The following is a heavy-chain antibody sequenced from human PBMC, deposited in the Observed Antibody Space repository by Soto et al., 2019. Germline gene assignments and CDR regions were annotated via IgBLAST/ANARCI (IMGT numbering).Heavy chain of an antibody. CDR2: ISYDGSNK. V-gene: IGHV3-30-3*01. J-gene: IGHJ4*02. CDR3: ARDPVLAFVAAYYFDY. CDR1: GFTFSSYA. D-gene: IGHD6-19*01. Sequence: QVQLVESGGGVVQPGRSLRLSCAASGFTFSSYAMHWVRQAPGKGLKWVAVISYDGSNKYYADSVKGRFTISRDNSKNXRYLQMKSLRAEDTAVYYCARDPVLAFVAAYYFDYWGQGTLVTVSS.